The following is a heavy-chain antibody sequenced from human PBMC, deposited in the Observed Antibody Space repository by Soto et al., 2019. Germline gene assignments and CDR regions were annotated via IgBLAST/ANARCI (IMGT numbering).Heavy chain of an antibody. J-gene: IGHJ4*02. Sequence: EVQLVESGGGLVQPGRSLRLSCAASGFTFDDYAMHWVRQAPGKGLEWVSGISWNSGSIGYADSVKGRFTISRDNAKNSLYLQMNSLRAEDTALYYCAKEDNRSGGSCYSPPDYWGQGTLVTVSS. D-gene: IGHD2-15*01. V-gene: IGHV3-9*01. CDR1: GFTFDDYA. CDR2: ISWNSGSI. CDR3: AKEDNRSGGSCYSPPDY.